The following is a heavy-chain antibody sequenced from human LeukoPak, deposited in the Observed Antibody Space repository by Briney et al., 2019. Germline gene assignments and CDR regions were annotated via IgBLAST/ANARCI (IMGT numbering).Heavy chain of an antibody. CDR1: GFTFSSYA. CDR2: ISYDGSNK. V-gene: IGHV3-30-3*01. J-gene: IGHJ6*02. CDR3: AKVRRHCSSTSCQPYYYYGMDV. D-gene: IGHD2-2*01. Sequence: GGSLRLSCAASGFTFSSYAMHRVRQAPGKGLEWVAVISYDGSNKYYADSVKGRFTISRDNSKNTLYLQMNSLRAEDTAVYYCAKVRRHCSSTSCQPYYYYGMDVWGQGTTVTVSS.